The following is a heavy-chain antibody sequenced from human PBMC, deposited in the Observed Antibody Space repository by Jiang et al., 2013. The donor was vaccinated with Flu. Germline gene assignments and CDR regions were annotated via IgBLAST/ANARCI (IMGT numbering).Heavy chain of an antibody. Sequence: TCAVAGDSISSSDYYWGWIRQSPGKGLEWIGSLYSGGITYYSPSLESRLSMSMDTSTNQFSMRLASVAAADTAVYFCARDRDILSREGFDVWGQGTLVTVSS. CDR2: LYSGGIT. J-gene: IGHJ4*02. V-gene: IGHV4-39*07. CDR3: ARDRDILSREGFDV. D-gene: IGHD3-9*01. CDR1: GDSISSSDYY.